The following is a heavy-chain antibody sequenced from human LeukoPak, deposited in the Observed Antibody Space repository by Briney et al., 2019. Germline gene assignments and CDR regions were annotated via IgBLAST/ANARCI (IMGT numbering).Heavy chain of an antibody. D-gene: IGHD3-16*01. J-gene: IGHJ3*02. CDR3: ARPRSLMSRDAFDI. CDR2: ISGYNGNT. V-gene: IGHV1-18*01. Sequence: ASVKVSCKASGYTFITYDITWVRQAPGQGLEWMGWISGYNGNTNYAQKLQGRVTMTSDTSTTTVYLELRSLRSDDTAMYYCARPRSLMSRDAFDIWGQGTMVTVSP. CDR1: GYTFITYD.